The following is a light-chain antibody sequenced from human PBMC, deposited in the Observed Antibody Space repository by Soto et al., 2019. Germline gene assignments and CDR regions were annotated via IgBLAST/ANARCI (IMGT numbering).Light chain of an antibody. V-gene: IGLV2-14*01. CDR2: EVS. CDR3: SSYTSSSTQI. CDR1: SSDVGGYNY. J-gene: IGLJ2*01. Sequence: QSALTQPASVSGSPGQSITISCIGTSSDVGGYNYVSWYQQHPGKAPKLMIYEVSNRPSGVSNRFSGSKSGNTASLTISGLQAEDEADYYCSSYTSSSTQIFGGGTKLTVL.